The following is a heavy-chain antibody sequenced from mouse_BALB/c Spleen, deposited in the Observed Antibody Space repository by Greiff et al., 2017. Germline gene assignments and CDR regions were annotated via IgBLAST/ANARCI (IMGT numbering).Heavy chain of an antibody. D-gene: IGHD1-1*01. V-gene: IGHV1-80*01. J-gene: IGHJ4*01. CDR3: ARYETTVVANYAMDY. CDR1: GYAFSSYW. CDR2: IYPGDGDT. Sequence: VQLQQSGAELVRPGSSVKISCKASGYAFSSYWMNWVKQRPGQGLEWIGQIYPGDGDTNYNGKFKGKATLTADKSSSTAYMQLSSLTSEDSAVYFCARYETTVVANYAMDYWGQGTSVTVSS.